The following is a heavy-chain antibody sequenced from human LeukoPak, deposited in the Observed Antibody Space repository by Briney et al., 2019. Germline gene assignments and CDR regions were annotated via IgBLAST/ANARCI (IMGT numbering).Heavy chain of an antibody. Sequence: ASVKVSCKVSGYTLTELSMHWVRQAPGKGLEWMGGFDPEDGETIYAQKLQGRVTMTTDTSTSTAYMELRSLRSDDTAVYYCARDTSYYYDSSGYYLDYWGQGTLVTVSS. V-gene: IGHV1-24*01. CDR3: ARDTSYYYDSSGYYLDY. CDR1: GYTLTELS. J-gene: IGHJ4*02. D-gene: IGHD3-22*01. CDR2: FDPEDGET.